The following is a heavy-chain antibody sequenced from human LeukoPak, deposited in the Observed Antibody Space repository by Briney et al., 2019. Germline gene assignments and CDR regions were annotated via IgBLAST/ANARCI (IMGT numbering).Heavy chain of an antibody. CDR1: GFTFSSYA. CDR3: ARDLGY. CDR2: ISYDGSNK. Sequence: PGGSLRLSCAASGFTFSSYAMHWVRQAPGKGLEWVAVISYDGSNKYYADSVKGRFTISRDNSKNTLYLQMYSLRAEDTAVYYCARDLGYWGQGTLVTVSS. J-gene: IGHJ4*02. V-gene: IGHV3-30*04.